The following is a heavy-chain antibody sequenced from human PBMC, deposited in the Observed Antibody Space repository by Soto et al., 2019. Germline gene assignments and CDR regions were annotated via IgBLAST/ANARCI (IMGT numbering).Heavy chain of an antibody. V-gene: IGHV4-30-4*01. D-gene: IGHD3-16*01. CDR1: GGSISSGDYY. CDR2: IYYSGST. J-gene: IGHJ4*02. Sequence: QVQLQESGPGLVKPSQTLSLTCTVSGGSISSGDYYWSWIRQPPGKGLEWIGYIYYSGSTYYNPSLKXRXTXSXXTSKNQFSLKLRSVTAADTAVSYWARDVRGSYFDYWGQGTLVTVSS. CDR3: ARDVRGSYFDY.